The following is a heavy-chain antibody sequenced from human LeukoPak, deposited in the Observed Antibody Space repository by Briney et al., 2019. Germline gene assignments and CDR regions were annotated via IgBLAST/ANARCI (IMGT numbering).Heavy chain of an antibody. D-gene: IGHD4-23*01. CDR3: ARGGYGGGYGSGNSGVIDP. J-gene: IGHJ5*02. CDR2: INPNGGGT. Sequence: GASVKVSCKASGYTFTGYYIHWVRQAPGQGLEWMGWINPNGGGTNYAQKFQGRVTMTRDTSINTAYMELSRLTSDDTGVYYCARGGYGGGYGSGNSGVIDPWGQGTLVTVSS. CDR1: GYTFTGYY. V-gene: IGHV1-2*02.